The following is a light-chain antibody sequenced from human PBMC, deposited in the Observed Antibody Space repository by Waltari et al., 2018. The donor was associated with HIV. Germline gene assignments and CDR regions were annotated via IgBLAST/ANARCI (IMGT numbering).Light chain of an antibody. V-gene: IGLV3-1*01. CDR1: KLRNRF. Sequence: SQPASVAVSPGPTSTFTCSADKLRNRFFCWYRKKYGQSPKLIIYQDSRPPSGISDRFSGSPSGNKATLTIRGTQSIDEGDYYCQAWDSNTFVFGSGTRVTVL. CDR2: QDS. J-gene: IGLJ1*01. CDR3: QAWDSNTFV.